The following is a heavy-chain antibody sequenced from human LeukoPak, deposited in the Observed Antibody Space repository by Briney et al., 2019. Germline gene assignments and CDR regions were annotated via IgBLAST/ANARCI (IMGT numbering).Heavy chain of an antibody. J-gene: IGHJ3*02. D-gene: IGHD2-15*01. CDR3: ARAAATSPDDAFDI. CDR2: ISAYSGNT. Sequence: GASVKVSCKASGYTFTSYGISWVRQAPGQGLEWMGWISAYSGNTNYAQKLQGRVTMTTDTSTSTAYMELRSLRSDDTAVYYCARAAATSPDDAFDIWGQGTMVTVSS. CDR1: GYTFTSYG. V-gene: IGHV1-18*01.